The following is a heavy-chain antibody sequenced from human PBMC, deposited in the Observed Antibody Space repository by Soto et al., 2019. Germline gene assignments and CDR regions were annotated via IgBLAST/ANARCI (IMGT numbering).Heavy chain of an antibody. D-gene: IGHD3-22*01. V-gene: IGHV1-69*01. J-gene: IGHJ5*02. CDR3: ARSTYADYYYDSSGYYYNWFDP. CDR1: GATFSSYA. Sequence: QVQLVQSGAEVKKPGSSVKVSCKASGATFSSYAISWLRQAPGQGLDWMGGIIPTFGTANYAQKFQGRVTITADESTSTAYMELSSLRSEDTAVYYCARSTYADYYYDSSGYYYNWFDPWGQGTLVTVSS. CDR2: IIPTFGTA.